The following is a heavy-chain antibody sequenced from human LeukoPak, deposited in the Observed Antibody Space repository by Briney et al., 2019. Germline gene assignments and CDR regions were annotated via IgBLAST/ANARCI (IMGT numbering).Heavy chain of an antibody. CDR3: AREGLSCSGGSCYSFSFYYMDV. CDR1: GFTVSSNY. D-gene: IGHD2-15*01. Sequence: AGGSLRLSCAASGFTVSSNYMSWVRQAPGKGLEWVSVIYSGGSTYYADSVKGRFTISRDNSKNPLYLQMNSLRAEDTAVYYCAREGLSCSGGSCYSFSFYYMDVWGKGTTVTVSS. J-gene: IGHJ6*03. CDR2: IYSGGST. V-gene: IGHV3-53*01.